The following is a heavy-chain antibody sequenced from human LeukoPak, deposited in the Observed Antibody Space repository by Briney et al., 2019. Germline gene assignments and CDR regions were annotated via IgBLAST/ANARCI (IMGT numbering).Heavy chain of an antibody. CDR3: ASRRGKYSGSYSVDY. CDR1: GGSISSYY. D-gene: IGHD1-26*01. V-gene: IGHV4-59*08. CDR2: IYYSGST. J-gene: IGHJ4*02. Sequence: SETLSLTCTVSGGSISSYYWSWIRQPPGKGLEWIGYIYYSGSTNYNPSLKSRVTISVDTSKNQFSLKLSSVTAADTAVYYCASRRGKYSGSYSVDYWGQGTLVTVSS.